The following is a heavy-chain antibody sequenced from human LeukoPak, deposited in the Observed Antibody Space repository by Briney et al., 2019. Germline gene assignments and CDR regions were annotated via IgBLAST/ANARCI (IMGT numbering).Heavy chain of an antibody. CDR3: AKAPGYSSGWSEFDP. D-gene: IGHD6-19*01. J-gene: IGHJ5*02. CDR1: GFTFDDYA. V-gene: IGHV3-9*01. Sequence: GRSLRLSCAASGFTFDDYAMHWVRQAPGKGLEWVSGISWNSGSIGYADSVKGRFTISGDNAKNSLYLQMNSLRAEDTALYYCAKAPGYSSGWSEFDPWGQGTLVTVSS. CDR2: ISWNSGSI.